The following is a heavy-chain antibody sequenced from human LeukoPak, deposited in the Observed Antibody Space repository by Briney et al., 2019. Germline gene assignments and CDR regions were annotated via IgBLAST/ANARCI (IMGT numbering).Heavy chain of an antibody. Sequence: SQTLSLTCAVYGGSFSGYYWSWIRQPPGKGLEWIGEINHSGSTNYNPSLKSRVTISVDTSKNQFSLKLSSVTAADTAVYYCARSHIVVVTAMVSYYYGMDVWGQGTTVTVSS. CDR1: GGSFSGYY. CDR3: ARSHIVVVTAMVSYYYGMDV. J-gene: IGHJ6*02. D-gene: IGHD2-21*02. CDR2: INHSGST. V-gene: IGHV4-34*01.